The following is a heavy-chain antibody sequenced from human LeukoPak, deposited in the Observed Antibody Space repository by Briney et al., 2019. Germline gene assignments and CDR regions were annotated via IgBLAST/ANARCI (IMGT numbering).Heavy chain of an antibody. Sequence: SETLSLTCTVSGGSSSSYAWSWIRQPPGKGLEWIGYLFQSGSTKYNPSLKSRVTISMDTSNNQFSLNLTSVTAADTAVYYCAAYRTSSLYWFFDIWGRGTLVTVSS. D-gene: IGHD2-2*01. V-gene: IGHV4-59*01. CDR3: AAYRTSSLYWFFDI. J-gene: IGHJ2*01. CDR1: GGSSSSYA. CDR2: LFQSGST.